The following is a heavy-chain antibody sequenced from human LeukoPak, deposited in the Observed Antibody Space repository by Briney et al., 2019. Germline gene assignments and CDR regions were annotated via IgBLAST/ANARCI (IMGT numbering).Heavy chain of an antibody. CDR3: ARDPRIAVAGTGTPNWFDP. CDR2: ISAYNGNT. J-gene: IGHJ5*02. V-gene: IGHV1-18*01. Sequence: GAAVKVSCKASGYTFTSYGISWVRQAPGQGLEWMGWISAYNGNTNYAQKLPGRVTMTTDTSTSTAYMELRSLRSDDTAVYYCARDPRIAVAGTGTPNWFDPWGQGTLVTVSS. CDR1: GYTFTSYG. D-gene: IGHD6-19*01.